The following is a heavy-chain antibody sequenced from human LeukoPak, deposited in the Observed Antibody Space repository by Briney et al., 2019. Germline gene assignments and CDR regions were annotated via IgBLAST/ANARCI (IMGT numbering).Heavy chain of an antibody. V-gene: IGHV4-34*01. CDR3: ARGGDFGVVIIGPFDY. CDR2: INHSGST. J-gene: IGHJ4*02. Sequence: PSETLSLTCAVYGGSFSGYYWSWIRQPPGKGLEWIGEINHSGSTNYNPSLKSRVTISVDTSKNQFSLKLSSVTAADTAVYYCARGGDFGVVIIGPFDYWGQGTLATVSS. CDR1: GGSFSGYY. D-gene: IGHD3-3*01.